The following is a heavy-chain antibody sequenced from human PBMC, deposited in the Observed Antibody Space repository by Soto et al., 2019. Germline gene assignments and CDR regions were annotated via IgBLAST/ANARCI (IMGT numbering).Heavy chain of an antibody. Sequence: GESLKISCAASGLSFTTAWMSWVRQAPGKGLEWVGRIKSETDGGTTDYAAPVKGRFTISRDGSRNTLYLQMNSLKTEDTAQYYYSTDIRLYGLDIWGQGTTVTVSS. CDR3: STDIRLYGLDI. J-gene: IGHJ6*02. CDR1: GLSFTTAW. CDR2: IKSETDGGTT. D-gene: IGHD6-25*01. V-gene: IGHV3-15*01.